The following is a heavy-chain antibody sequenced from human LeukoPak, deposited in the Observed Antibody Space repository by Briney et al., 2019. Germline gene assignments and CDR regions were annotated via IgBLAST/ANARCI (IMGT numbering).Heavy chain of an antibody. Sequence: GRSLRLSCAASGFTFSRYDMNWVRQAPGKGLEWMAVISYDGSNKYYGDAVKGRFTTSRDNAKNSLYLQMNSLRAEDTALYSCARVAYSAYDYPTLLPPFDYWGQGTLVTVSS. J-gene: IGHJ4*02. V-gene: IGHV3-30*04. CDR2: ISYDGSNK. CDR1: GFTFSRYD. CDR3: ARVAYSAYDYPTLLPPFDY. D-gene: IGHD5-12*01.